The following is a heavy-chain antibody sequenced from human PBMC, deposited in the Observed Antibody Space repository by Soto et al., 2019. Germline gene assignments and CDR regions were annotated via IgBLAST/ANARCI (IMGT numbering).Heavy chain of an antibody. CDR3: ARERITMVRGVILRVWFDP. D-gene: IGHD3-10*01. Sequence: SETLSLTCTVSGGSISSYYWSWIRQPPGKGLEWIGYIYYSGSTNYNPSLKSRVTISVDTSKNQFSLELSSVTAADTAVYYCARERITMVRGVILRVWFDPWGQGTLVTSPQ. CDR1: GGSISSYY. CDR2: IYYSGST. J-gene: IGHJ5*02. V-gene: IGHV4-59*01.